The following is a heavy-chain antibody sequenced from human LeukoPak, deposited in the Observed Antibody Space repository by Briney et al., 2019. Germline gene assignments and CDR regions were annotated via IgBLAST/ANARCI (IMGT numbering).Heavy chain of an antibody. D-gene: IGHD6-19*01. CDR1: GFTFSSYW. CDR2: IKQDGSEK. CDR3: ARDWQTRSGWPNY. V-gene: IGHV3-7*03. J-gene: IGHJ4*02. Sequence: GGSLRLSSATSGFTFSSYWMSWVRQAPGKGLEWVANIKQDGSEKYYVDSVKGRFTISRDNTKNSLYLQMNSLRAEDTAVYYCARDWQTRSGWPNYWDQGTLVTVSS.